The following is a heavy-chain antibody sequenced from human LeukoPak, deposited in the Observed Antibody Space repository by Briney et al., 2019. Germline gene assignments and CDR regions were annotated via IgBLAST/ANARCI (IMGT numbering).Heavy chain of an antibody. D-gene: IGHD3-10*01. V-gene: IGHV4-61*05. Sequence: SETLSLTCTVSGGSISSSSYYWGWIRQPPGKGLEWIGYMYYSGSTDNSPSLKSRVTMSVDTSKNQFSLQLSSVTAADTALYYCASGGSPERFDYWGQGTLVTVSS. CDR2: MYYSGST. J-gene: IGHJ4*02. CDR1: GGSISSSSYY. CDR3: ASGGSPERFDY.